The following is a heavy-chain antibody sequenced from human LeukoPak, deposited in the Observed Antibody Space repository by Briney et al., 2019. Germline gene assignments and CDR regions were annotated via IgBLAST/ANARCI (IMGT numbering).Heavy chain of an antibody. Sequence: SETLSLICTVSGGSISSYYWSWIRQPPGKGLEWIGYIYYSGSTNYNPSLKSRVTISVDTSKNQFSLKLSSVTAADTAVYYCASGGYSYGYRGGFDYWGQGTLVTVSS. J-gene: IGHJ4*02. D-gene: IGHD5-18*01. CDR2: IYYSGST. V-gene: IGHV4-59*08. CDR1: GGSISSYY. CDR3: ASGGYSYGYRGGFDY.